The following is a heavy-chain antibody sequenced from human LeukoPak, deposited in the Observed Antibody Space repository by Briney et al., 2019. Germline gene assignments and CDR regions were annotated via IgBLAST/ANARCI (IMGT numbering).Heavy chain of an antibody. CDR2: IYHSGST. J-gene: IGHJ6*03. V-gene: IGHV4-38-2*02. Sequence: SETLSLTCTVSGYSISSGYYWGWIRQPPGKGLEWIGSIYHSGSTYYNPSLKSRVTISVDTSKNQFSLKLSSVTAADTAVYYCARVTTSNGSYYYYMDVWGKGTTVTVSS. CDR3: ARVTTSNGSYYYYMDV. CDR1: GYSISSGYY. D-gene: IGHD3-22*01.